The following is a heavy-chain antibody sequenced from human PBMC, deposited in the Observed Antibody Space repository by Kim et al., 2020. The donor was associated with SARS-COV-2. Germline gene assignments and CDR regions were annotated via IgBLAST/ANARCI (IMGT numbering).Heavy chain of an antibody. CDR1: GFTFSSYG. CDR2: ISYDGSNK. D-gene: IGHD6-19*01. CDR3: AKDSRWLGYYFDY. J-gene: IGHJ4*02. V-gene: IGHV3-30*18. Sequence: GGSLRLSCAASGFTFSSYGMHWVRQAPGKGLEWVAVISYDGSNKYYADSVKGRFTISRDNSKNTLYLQMNSLRAEDTAVYYCAKDSRWLGYYFDYWGQGTLVTVSS.